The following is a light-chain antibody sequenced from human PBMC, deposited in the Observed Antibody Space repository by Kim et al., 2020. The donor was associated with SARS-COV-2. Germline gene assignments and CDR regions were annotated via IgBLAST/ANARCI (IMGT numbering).Light chain of an antibody. CDR1: NIASKS. CDR3: QVWDSSGDYVV. CDR2: SDS. J-gene: IGLJ2*01. V-gene: IGLV3-21*04. Sequence: APGKTARITCGGNNIASKSVPWYQQNPGQAPVLVIYSDSDRPSGIPERFSGSNSGNTAALTISRVEAGDEADYYCQVWDSSGDYVVFGGGTQLTVL.